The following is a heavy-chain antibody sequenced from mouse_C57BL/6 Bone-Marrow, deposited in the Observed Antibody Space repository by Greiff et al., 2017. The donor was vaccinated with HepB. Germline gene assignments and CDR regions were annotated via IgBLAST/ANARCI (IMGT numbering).Heavy chain of an antibody. CDR3: ARASDGYYVY. CDR2: IDPSDSYT. J-gene: IGHJ2*01. Sequence: QVQLQQPGAELVMPGASVKLSCKASGYTFTSYWMHWVKQRPGQGLEWIGEIDPSDSYTNYNQKFKGKSTLTVDKSSSTAYMQLSSLTSEDSAVYYWARASDGYYVYWGQGTTLTVSS. CDR1: GYTFTSYW. V-gene: IGHV1-69*01. D-gene: IGHD2-3*01.